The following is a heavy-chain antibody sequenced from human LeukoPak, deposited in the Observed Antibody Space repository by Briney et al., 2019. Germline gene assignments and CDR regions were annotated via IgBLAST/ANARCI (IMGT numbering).Heavy chain of an antibody. D-gene: IGHD3-10*01. CDR1: GGSIGSGGYY. J-gene: IGHJ4*02. Sequence: SQTLSLTCIVSGGSIGSGGYYWNWIRQHPGKGLEWIGYIYYDGSTYYNPSLQSRVTISVDTSDTQFSLKLSSVTAADTAVYYCVRCHGSGTTPLNWGQGTLVTVSS. CDR3: VRCHGSGTTPLN. CDR2: IYYDGST. V-gene: IGHV4-31*03.